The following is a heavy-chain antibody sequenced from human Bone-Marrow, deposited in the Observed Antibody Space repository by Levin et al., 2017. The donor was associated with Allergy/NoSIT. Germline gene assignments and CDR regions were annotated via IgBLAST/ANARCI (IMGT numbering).Heavy chain of an antibody. Sequence: SETLSLTCTVSGGSISSDDYYWSWIRQPPGKGLEWIGYIDYSGSTYYSPSLKSRVTISVDTSKNQFSLKLTSVTAADTALYYCLGDYGRDDFYYYGVDVWGQGTTVTVSS. D-gene: IGHD4/OR15-4a*01. CDR2: IDYSGST. J-gene: IGHJ6*02. CDR3: LGDYGRDDFYYYGVDV. V-gene: IGHV4-30-4*01. CDR1: GGSISSDDYY.